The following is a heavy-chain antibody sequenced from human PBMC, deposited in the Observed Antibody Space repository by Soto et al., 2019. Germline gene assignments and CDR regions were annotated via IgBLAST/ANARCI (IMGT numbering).Heavy chain of an antibody. Sequence: GGSLRLSCAASGFTFSTYWMDWVRQTPGKGLEWVANINQDGSKKNYVDSVKGRFTISRDNAKNSLYLQMSSLTAEDSALYYCSRSLDSWGQGTLVTVSS. CDR3: SRSLDS. V-gene: IGHV3-7*01. CDR2: INQDGSKK. CDR1: GFTFSTYW. J-gene: IGHJ4*02.